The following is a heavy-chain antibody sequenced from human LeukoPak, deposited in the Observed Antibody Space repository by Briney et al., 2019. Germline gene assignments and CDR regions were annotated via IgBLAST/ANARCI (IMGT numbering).Heavy chain of an antibody. V-gene: IGHV3-30*01. J-gene: IGHJ6*03. CDR1: GFTFSTFP. CDR2: VSQDGAHT. CDR3: ARGAGTTVYYIDV. Sequence: GRSLRLSCAASGFTFSTFPMHWVRQAPGKGLQRLAVVSQDGAHTYSADSVKGRFTISRDNSKSTLFLQMNRLTTEDTAVYYCARGAGTTVYYIDVWGNGTTVTVSS. D-gene: IGHD1-7*01.